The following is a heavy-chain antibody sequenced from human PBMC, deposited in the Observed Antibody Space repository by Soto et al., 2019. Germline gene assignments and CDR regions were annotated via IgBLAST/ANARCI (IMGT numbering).Heavy chain of an antibody. CDR2: IIPIFGTS. CDR3: VGAPAGSFPQGLNY. D-gene: IGHD6-13*01. Sequence: SVKVSCKASAGTFSSYAISWVRQAPGQGLEWMGGIIPIFGTSNYAQKFQGRVTITADKSTSTAYMELSSLRSEDTAVYYCVGAPAGSFPQGLNYWGQGTLVTVSS. J-gene: IGHJ4*02. V-gene: IGHV1-69*06. CDR1: AGTFSSYA.